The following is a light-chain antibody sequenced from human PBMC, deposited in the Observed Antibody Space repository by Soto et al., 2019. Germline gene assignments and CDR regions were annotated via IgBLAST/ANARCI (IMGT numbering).Light chain of an antibody. CDR1: QSISSW. CDR3: QQYNSYWLT. CDR2: DAS. V-gene: IGKV1-5*01. J-gene: IGKJ4*01. Sequence: DIHMTQSPSTLSASVGDRVTITCRASQSISSWVAWYQQKPGKAPKLLIYDASSLESGVPSRFSGSGSGTEFTLTISSLQPDDFATYYCQQYNSYWLTFGGGTRWISN.